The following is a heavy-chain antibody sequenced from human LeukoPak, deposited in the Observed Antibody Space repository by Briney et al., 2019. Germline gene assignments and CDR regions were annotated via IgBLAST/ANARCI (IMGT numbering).Heavy chain of an antibody. D-gene: IGHD5-24*01. J-gene: IGHJ4*02. Sequence: SETLSLTCTVSGGSINDYYWSWIRQPPGKGLEWIAYIYYSGNTNYNPSLKSRVTISVDTSKKQFSLKLGSVTAADTAVYYCARGGFGYSYVFDYWGQGTLVTVSS. CDR2: IYYSGNT. CDR1: GGSINDYY. V-gene: IGHV4-59*01. CDR3: ARGGFGYSYVFDY.